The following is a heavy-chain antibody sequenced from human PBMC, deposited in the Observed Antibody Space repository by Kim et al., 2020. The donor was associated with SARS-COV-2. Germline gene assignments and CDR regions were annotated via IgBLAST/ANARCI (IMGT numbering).Heavy chain of an antibody. D-gene: IGHD3-3*01. Sequence: GGSLRLSCAASGFTFSSYAMSWVRQAPGKGLEWVSAISGSGGSTYYADSVKGRFTISRDNSKNTLYLQMNSLRAEDTAVYYCAKWGLKYYDFWSGYGHNYYYFDYWGQGTLVTVSS. CDR1: GFTFSSYA. CDR2: ISGSGGST. CDR3: AKWGLKYYDFWSGYGHNYYYFDY. V-gene: IGHV3-23*01. J-gene: IGHJ4*02.